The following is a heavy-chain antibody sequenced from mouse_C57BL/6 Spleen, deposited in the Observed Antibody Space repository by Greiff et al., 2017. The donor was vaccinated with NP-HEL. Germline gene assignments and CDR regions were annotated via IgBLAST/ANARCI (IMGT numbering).Heavy chain of an antibody. CDR3: AREELAGSIYDMDD. V-gene: IGHV1-64*01. CDR1: GYAFTSYW. CDR2: IHPNSGGT. D-gene: IGHD1-1*02. J-gene: IGHJ4*01. Sequence: QVQLQQPGAELVKPGASVTLSCKASGYAFTSYWMHWVKQRPGQGLEWIGMIHPNSGGTNYNEKFKSKATLTVDKSSSTAYMQLSSLTSEDSAVYYCAREELAGSIYDMDDWGQGTSVTVSS.